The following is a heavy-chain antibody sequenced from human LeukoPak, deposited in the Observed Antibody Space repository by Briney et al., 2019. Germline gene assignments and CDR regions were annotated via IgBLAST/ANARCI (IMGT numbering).Heavy chain of an antibody. CDR2: IYYGGST. CDR3: ATHSGSYFGDAFDI. J-gene: IGHJ3*02. Sequence: PSETLSLTCTVSGGSISSYYWSWIRQPPGKGLEWIGYIYYGGSTNYNPSLKSRVTISVDTSKNQFSLKLSSVTAADTAVYYCATHSGSYFGDAFDIWGQGTMVTVSS. CDR1: GGSISSYY. V-gene: IGHV4-59*01. D-gene: IGHD1-26*01.